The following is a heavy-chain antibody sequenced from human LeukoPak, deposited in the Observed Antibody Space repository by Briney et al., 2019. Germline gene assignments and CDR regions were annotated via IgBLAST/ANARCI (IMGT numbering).Heavy chain of an antibody. D-gene: IGHD3-22*01. CDR1: GFTLSSYS. J-gene: IGHJ4*02. V-gene: IGHV3-21*01. CDR3: ARASYYYDSSGYTDY. CDR2: ISSSSSYI. Sequence: GGSLRLSCAASGFTLSSYSMNWVRQAPGKGLEWVSSISSSSSYIYYAGSVKGRFTISRDNAKNSLYLQMNSLRAEDTAVYYCARASYYYDSSGYTDYWGQGTLVTVSS.